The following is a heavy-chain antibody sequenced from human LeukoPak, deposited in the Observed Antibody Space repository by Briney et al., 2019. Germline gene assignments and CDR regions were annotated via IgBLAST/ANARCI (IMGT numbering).Heavy chain of an antibody. Sequence: SVKVSCKASGGTFGSYAISWVRQAPGQGLEWMGGIIPIFGTANYAQKFQGRVTITADESTSTAYMELSSLRSEDTSVYYCARDLAIRYGSGSYYNRPPHGMDVWGQGTTVTVSS. CDR2: IIPIFGTA. V-gene: IGHV1-69*13. J-gene: IGHJ6*02. CDR1: GGTFGSYA. CDR3: ARDLAIRYGSGSYYNRPPHGMDV. D-gene: IGHD3-10*01.